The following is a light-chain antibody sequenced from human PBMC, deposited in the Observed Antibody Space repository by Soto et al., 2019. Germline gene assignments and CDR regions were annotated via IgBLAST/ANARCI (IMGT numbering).Light chain of an antibody. J-gene: IGKJ4*01. CDR3: QQYATSPALT. CDR2: GAS. Sequence: EIVLTQSPGILSLSPGERATLSCRASQTVTGTFLVWFQQKPGQAPRLLMYGASRRATGIPDRFSGSGSGTDFTLTISRLEPEDFAVYYCQQYATSPALTFGGGTKVDIK. V-gene: IGKV3-20*01. CDR1: QTVTGTF.